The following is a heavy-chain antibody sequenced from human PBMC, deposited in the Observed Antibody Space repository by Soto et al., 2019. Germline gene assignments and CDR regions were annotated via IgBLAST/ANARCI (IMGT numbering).Heavy chain of an antibody. Sequence: EVQLLESGGGLVQPGGSLRLSCAASGFTFSSYAMSWVRQAPGKGLEWVSAISGSGGSTYYADSVKGRFTISRDNSKNTLYLKMNGLRAADTAVYYCAKHLNPWELLGPFDYWGQGTLVTVSS. CDR3: AKHLNPWELLGPFDY. V-gene: IGHV3-23*01. D-gene: IGHD1-26*01. CDR2: ISGSGGST. J-gene: IGHJ4*02. CDR1: GFTFSSYA.